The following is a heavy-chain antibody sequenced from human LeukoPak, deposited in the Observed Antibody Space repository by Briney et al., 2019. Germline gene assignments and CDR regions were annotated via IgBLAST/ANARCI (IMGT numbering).Heavy chain of an antibody. CDR2: ISAYNGNT. V-gene: IGHV1-18*04. CDR1: SYTFTSYG. Sequence: ASVKVSCKASSYTFTSYGISWVRQAPGQGLEWMGWISAYNGNTNYAQKLQGRVTMTTDTSTSTAYMELRSLRSDDTAVYYCAREGRYYYGSGSYAGAFDIWGQGTMVTVSS. D-gene: IGHD3-10*01. CDR3: AREGRYYYGSGSYAGAFDI. J-gene: IGHJ3*02.